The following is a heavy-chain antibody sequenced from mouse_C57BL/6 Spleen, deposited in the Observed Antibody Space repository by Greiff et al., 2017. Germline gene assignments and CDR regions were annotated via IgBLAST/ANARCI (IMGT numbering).Heavy chain of an antibody. D-gene: IGHD1-1*01. Sequence: LQESGPELVKPGASVKISCKASGYAFSSSWMNWVKQRPGKGLEWIGRIYPGDGDTNYNGKFKGKATLTADKSSSTAYMQLSSLTSEDSAVYFCAREDITTEYFDVWGTGTTVTVSS. J-gene: IGHJ1*03. CDR1: GYAFSSSW. CDR3: AREDITTEYFDV. V-gene: IGHV1-82*01. CDR2: IYPGDGDT.